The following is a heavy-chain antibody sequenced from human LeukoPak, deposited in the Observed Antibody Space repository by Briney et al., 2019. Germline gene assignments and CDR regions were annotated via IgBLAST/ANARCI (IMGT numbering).Heavy chain of an antibody. J-gene: IGHJ6*03. Sequence: GGSLRLSCAASGFTFSSYAMSWVRQAPGKGLEWVSAISGSGGSTYYADSVKGRFTISRDNSKNTLYLQMNSLRAEDTAVYYCAKDGEGFYYYYYMDVWGRGTTVTVSS. D-gene: IGHD7-27*01. CDR3: AKDGEGFYYYYYMDV. CDR2: ISGSGGST. V-gene: IGHV3-23*01. CDR1: GFTFSSYA.